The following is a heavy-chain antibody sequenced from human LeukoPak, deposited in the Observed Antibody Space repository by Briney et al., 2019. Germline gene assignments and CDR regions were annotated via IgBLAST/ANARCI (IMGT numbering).Heavy chain of an antibody. Sequence: ASVKVSCRASGGTFSSYTISWVRQAPGQGLEWMGRIIPILGIANYAQKFQGRVTITADKSTSTAYMELSSLRSEDTAVYYCASDNGGDWFDPWGQGTLVTVSS. CDR3: ASDNGGDWFDP. D-gene: IGHD4-23*01. CDR1: GGTFSSYT. V-gene: IGHV1-69*02. J-gene: IGHJ5*02. CDR2: IIPILGIA.